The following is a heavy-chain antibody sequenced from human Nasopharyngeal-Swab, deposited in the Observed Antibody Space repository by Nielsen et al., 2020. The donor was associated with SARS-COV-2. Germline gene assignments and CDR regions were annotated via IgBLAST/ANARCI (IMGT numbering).Heavy chain of an antibody. V-gene: IGHV4-39*01. Sequence: RQAPGKGLEWIGSIYYSGSTYYNPSLKSQVTISVDTSKNQFSLKLSSVTAADTAVYYCARRKREEVRGVRYYFDYWGQGTLVTVSS. CDR3: ARRKREEVRGVRYYFDY. CDR2: IYYSGST. J-gene: IGHJ4*02. D-gene: IGHD3-10*01.